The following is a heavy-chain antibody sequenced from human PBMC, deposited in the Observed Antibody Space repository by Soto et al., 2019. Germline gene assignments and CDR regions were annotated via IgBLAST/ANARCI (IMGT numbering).Heavy chain of an antibody. CDR1: GFTFSSYG. Sequence: AGGSLRLSCAASGFTFSSYGMHWVRQAPGKGLEWVAVISFDGSNRYYADSVKGRFTISRNNSKNTVYLQMSSLRAEDTAVYYCIKDGSCGWPYYYGMDVWGRGTTVTVSS. CDR3: IKDGSCGWPYYYGMDV. CDR2: ISFDGSNR. J-gene: IGHJ6*02. D-gene: IGHD6-19*01. V-gene: IGHV3-30*18.